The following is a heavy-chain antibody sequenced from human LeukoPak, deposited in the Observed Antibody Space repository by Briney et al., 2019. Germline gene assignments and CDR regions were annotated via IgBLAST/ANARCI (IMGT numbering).Heavy chain of an antibody. V-gene: IGHV4-34*01. D-gene: IGHD6-19*01. CDR3: ARHEEEVAGTSVDY. Sequence: SETVSLTCAVYGGTFSGYYWSWIRQPPGKGLEWIGEINHSGSTNYNPSLKSRVTISVDTSKNQFSLKLSSVTAADTAVYYCARHEEEVAGTSVDYWGQGTLVTVSS. CDR2: INHSGST. CDR1: GGTFSGYY. J-gene: IGHJ4*02.